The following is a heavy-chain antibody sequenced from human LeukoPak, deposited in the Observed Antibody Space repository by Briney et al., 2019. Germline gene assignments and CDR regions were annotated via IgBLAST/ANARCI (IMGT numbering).Heavy chain of an antibody. J-gene: IGHJ4*02. CDR1: GFTLSDYY. Sequence: GGSLRLSCAASGFTLSDYYMSWIRQAPGKGLEWVSYISSSGSTIYYADSVKGRFTISRDNAKNSLYLQMNSLRAEDTAVYYCAWLSSRPQDYFDYWGQGTLVTVSS. V-gene: IGHV3-11*01. D-gene: IGHD3-22*01. CDR3: AWLSSRPQDYFDY. CDR2: ISSSGSTI.